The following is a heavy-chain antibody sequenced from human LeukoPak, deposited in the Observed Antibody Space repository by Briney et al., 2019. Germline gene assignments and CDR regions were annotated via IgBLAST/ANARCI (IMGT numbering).Heavy chain of an antibody. CDR2: ISTTGTTT. CDR3: ARAGSSGWSRFGWLDP. V-gene: IGHV3-48*03. D-gene: IGHD6-19*01. J-gene: IGHJ5*02. CDR1: GFTFSSFE. Sequence: GGSLRLSCVVSGFTFSSFEMHWVRQAPGKGLEWVSYISTTGTTTYYADSVKGRFTISRDTAKNSLYLQMNSLRAEDTAVYYCARAGSSGWSRFGWLDPWGQGTLVTVSS.